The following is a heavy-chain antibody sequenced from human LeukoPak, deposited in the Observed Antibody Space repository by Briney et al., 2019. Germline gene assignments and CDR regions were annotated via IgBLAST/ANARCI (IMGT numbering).Heavy chain of an antibody. CDR3: ARDLGAAAGIGFDY. Sequence: GASGKVSCKAAGYTSTGYYMHWVRQAPGQGREWMGWINPNSGGTNYGQKFQGRVTMTRHTSISTAYMELSRLRSDDTAVYYCARDLGAAAGIGFDYWGQGTLVTVSS. CDR2: INPNSGGT. V-gene: IGHV1-2*02. CDR1: GYTSTGYY. D-gene: IGHD6-13*01. J-gene: IGHJ4*02.